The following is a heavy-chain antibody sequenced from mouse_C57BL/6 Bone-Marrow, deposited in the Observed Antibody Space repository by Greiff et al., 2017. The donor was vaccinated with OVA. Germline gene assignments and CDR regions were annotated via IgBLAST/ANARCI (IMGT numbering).Heavy chain of an antibody. V-gene: IGHV1-22*01. Sequence: VQLQQSGPELVKPGASVKMSCKASGYTFTDYNMHWVKQSPGKSLEWIGYINPNNGGTSYNQKFKGKATLTVNKSSSTAYMELRSLTSEDSAVYYCARISLYYGSSGYWYFDVWGTGTTVTVSS. D-gene: IGHD1-1*01. CDR1: GYTFTDYN. J-gene: IGHJ1*03. CDR3: ARISLYYGSSGYWYFDV. CDR2: INPNNGGT.